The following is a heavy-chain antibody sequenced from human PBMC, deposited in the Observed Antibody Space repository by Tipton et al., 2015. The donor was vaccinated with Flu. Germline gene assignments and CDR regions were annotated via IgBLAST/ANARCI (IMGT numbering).Heavy chain of an antibody. CDR2: IYDSGTT. CDR1: GGSLSTSTDY. D-gene: IGHD3-3*01. Sequence: TLSLTCTVSGGSLSTSTDYGGWIRQSPGKGLEYIASIYDSGTTYYNPSLKSRVTISIDTSRNQSSLRLSSVTAADTAVYYCARWTSALEAFDIWGRGTMVTVSS. V-gene: IGHV4-39*01. CDR3: ARWTSALEAFDI. J-gene: IGHJ3*02.